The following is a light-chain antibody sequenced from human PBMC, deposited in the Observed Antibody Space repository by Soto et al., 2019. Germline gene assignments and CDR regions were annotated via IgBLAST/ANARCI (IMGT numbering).Light chain of an antibody. CDR1: QSVTSTY. V-gene: IGKV3-20*01. J-gene: IGKJ4*01. CDR3: QQYNNWPPLT. CDR2: DAS. Sequence: EIVLTQSPGTLSLSPGERATLSCRASQSVTSTYLAWYQQKPGQAPRLLIYDASTRAPGVPDRFSGSGSGTDFTLSISRLEPEDFAVYYCQQYNNWPPLTFGGGTKVEIK.